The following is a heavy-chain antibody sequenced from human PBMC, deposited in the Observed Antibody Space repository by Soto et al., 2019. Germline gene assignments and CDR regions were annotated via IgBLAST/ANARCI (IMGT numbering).Heavy chain of an antibody. CDR1: GFTFSSYA. D-gene: IGHD2-2*02. CDR2: ISGSGGST. Sequence: GGSLRLSCAASGFTFSSYAMSWVRQAPGKGLEWVSAISGSGGSTYYADSVKGRFTISRDNSKNTLYLQMNSPRAEDTAVYYCANEKGQYCSSTSCYNSDYWGQGTLVTVSS. CDR3: ANEKGQYCSSTSCYNSDY. V-gene: IGHV3-23*01. J-gene: IGHJ4*02.